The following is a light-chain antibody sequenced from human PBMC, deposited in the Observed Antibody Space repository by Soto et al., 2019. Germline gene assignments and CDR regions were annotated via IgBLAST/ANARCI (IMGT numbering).Light chain of an antibody. V-gene: IGLV2-14*01. CDR2: EVS. J-gene: IGLJ2*01. CDR1: SSDVGGYKY. CDR3: LSFELSSTVL. Sequence: QSALTQPASVSGSPGQSITISCTGTSSDVGGYKYVSWYQQYPGKAPKLIIYEVSNRPSGVSNRFSGSKSGNTASLTISGLQAEDEADYYCLSFELSSTVLFGGGTKVTVL.